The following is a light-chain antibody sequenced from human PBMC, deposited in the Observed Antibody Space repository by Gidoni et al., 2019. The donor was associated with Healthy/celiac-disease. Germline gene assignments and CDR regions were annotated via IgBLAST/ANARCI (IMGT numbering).Light chain of an antibody. CDR2: SNN. CDR1: SSNIGSNY. V-gene: IGLV1-47*02. CDR3: AAWDDSLSGVV. J-gene: IGLJ2*01. Sequence: QSVLTQPPSASGTPGQRVTLSCSGSSSNIGSNYVYWYQQLPGTAPKLLIYSNNQRPSGVPDRFSGSKSGTSASLAIIGLRSEDEADYYCAAWDDSLSGVVFGGGTKLTVL.